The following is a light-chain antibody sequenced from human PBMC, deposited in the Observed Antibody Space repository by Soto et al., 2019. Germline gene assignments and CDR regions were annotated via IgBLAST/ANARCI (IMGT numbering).Light chain of an antibody. CDR3: QQLNGYPLT. V-gene: IGKV1-9*01. Sequence: DIQLTQSPSFLSSPVGRRVTITCRASQDISSNLAWYQQKPGKAPNLLIYVASTLQRGVPSRFSGGGSGTEFTLTIRSLQPEDFASYYCQQLNGYPLTFGGGTKVEIK. J-gene: IGKJ4*01. CDR2: VAS. CDR1: QDISSN.